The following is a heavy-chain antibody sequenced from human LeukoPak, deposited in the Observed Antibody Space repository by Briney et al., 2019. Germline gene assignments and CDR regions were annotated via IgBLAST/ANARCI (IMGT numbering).Heavy chain of an antibody. CDR1: GFTFGSYA. J-gene: IGHJ2*01. Sequence: PGGSLRLSCSASGFTFGSYAMHWVRQAPGKGLEYVSAISSNGGSTYYADSVKGRFTISRDNSKNTLYLQMSSLRAEDTAVYYCVKPIAAAGDWYFDLWGRGTLVTVSS. CDR3: VKPIAAAGDWYFDL. V-gene: IGHV3-64D*06. CDR2: ISSNGGST. D-gene: IGHD6-13*01.